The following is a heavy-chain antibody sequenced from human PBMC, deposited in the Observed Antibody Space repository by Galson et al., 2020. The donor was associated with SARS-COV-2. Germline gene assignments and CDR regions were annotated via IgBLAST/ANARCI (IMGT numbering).Heavy chain of an antibody. J-gene: IGHJ6*02. V-gene: IGHV4-38-2*02. CDR1: GYSISSGYY. CDR3: AGTMATMSYLYYGMGV. CDR2: IYHSGST. Sequence: SQTLSLTCTVSGYSISSGYYWGWIRQPPGKGLEWIGSIYHSGSTYYNPSLKSRVTISVDTSKNQFSLKLSSVTAADTAVYYCAGTMATMSYLYYGMGVWGQGTPVTV. D-gene: IGHD5-12*01.